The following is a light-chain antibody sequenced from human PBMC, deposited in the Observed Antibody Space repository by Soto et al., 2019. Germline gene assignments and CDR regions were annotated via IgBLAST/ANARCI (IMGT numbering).Light chain of an antibody. V-gene: IGKV3-11*01. CDR3: QQHSNWPLT. Sequence: EIVLTQSPATLSLSPGEGATISCRASQSVTSSLAWYQQKPGQSPRLLMYDASNRATGIPVRFSGSGSGTDFTLTISSLEPEDFAVYYCQQHSNWPLTFGGGTKVEIK. CDR1: QSVTSS. J-gene: IGKJ4*01. CDR2: DAS.